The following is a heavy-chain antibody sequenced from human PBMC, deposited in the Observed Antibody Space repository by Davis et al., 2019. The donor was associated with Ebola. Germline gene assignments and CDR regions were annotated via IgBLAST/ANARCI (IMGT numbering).Heavy chain of an antibody. V-gene: IGHV1-69*06. J-gene: IGHJ6*02. CDR3: ARNWYSSSWYNYYGMDV. CDR1: GGTFSSYA. Sequence: SVKVSCKASGGTFSSYAISWVRQAPGQGLEWMGGIIPIFGTANYAQKFQGRVTITADKSTSTAYMELSSLRSEDTAVYYCARNWYSSSWYNYYGMDVWGQGTTVTVSS. D-gene: IGHD6-13*01. CDR2: IIPIFGTA.